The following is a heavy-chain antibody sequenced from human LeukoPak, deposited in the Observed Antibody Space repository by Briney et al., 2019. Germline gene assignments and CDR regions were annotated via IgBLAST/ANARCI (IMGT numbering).Heavy chain of an antibody. D-gene: IGHD3-16*02. CDR3: ASDCYIGTRGWGGDVFDI. J-gene: IGHJ3*02. Sequence: PSHTSSQPVGSTITGSYYWRWTRLPARGGLGWLVCISMDVSTNYNPSFKGRVTISVDTSMTHFYLKWSSVNAADTAEYYCASDCYIGTRGWGGDVFDIWGQGTMVTVSS. V-gene: IGHV4-61*02. CDR2: ISMDVST. CDR1: VGSTITGSYY.